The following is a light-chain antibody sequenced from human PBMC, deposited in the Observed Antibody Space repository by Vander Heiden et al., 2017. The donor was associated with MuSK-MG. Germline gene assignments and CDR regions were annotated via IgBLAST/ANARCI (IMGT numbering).Light chain of an antibody. V-gene: IGKV1-39*01. CDR2: AAS. CDR3: KQSDSTPWT. Sequence: DIQMTQSPSSLSASVGDRVTITCRASQSISSYLNWYQQKPGKAPKLLIYAASSLQSGVPSKFSGSGSGTDFTLTISRLQPEDFATYYCKQSDSTPWTFGPGTKVEIK. CDR1: QSISSY. J-gene: IGKJ1*01.